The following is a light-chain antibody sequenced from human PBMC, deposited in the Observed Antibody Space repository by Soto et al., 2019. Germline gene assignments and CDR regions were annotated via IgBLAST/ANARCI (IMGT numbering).Light chain of an antibody. CDR3: QQYGSSPPMYT. V-gene: IGKV3-20*01. CDR2: GAS. Sequence: EIVWTQSPGTLSLSPGERATLSCRASQSVSSSYLAWYQQKPGQAPRLLIYGASIRATGIPDRFSGSGYGTDFTLTISRLEPEDFAVYYCQQYGSSPPMYTFGQGTKLEIK. CDR1: QSVSSSY. J-gene: IGKJ2*01.